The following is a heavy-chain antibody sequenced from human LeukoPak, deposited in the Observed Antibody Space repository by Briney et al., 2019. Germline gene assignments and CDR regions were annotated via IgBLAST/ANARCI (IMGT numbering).Heavy chain of an antibody. D-gene: IGHD3-16*01. Sequence: SETLSLTCTVSGGSISSYYWSWIRKPPGKGLEWIGYLYYSGSTSYNPSLNSRVTISVDTSKNQFALKLSSVTTADTAVYYCARVVGGVGLDYWGQGTLVTVSS. CDR3: ARVVGGVGLDY. CDR1: GGSISSYY. V-gene: IGHV4-59*01. CDR2: LYYSGST. J-gene: IGHJ4*02.